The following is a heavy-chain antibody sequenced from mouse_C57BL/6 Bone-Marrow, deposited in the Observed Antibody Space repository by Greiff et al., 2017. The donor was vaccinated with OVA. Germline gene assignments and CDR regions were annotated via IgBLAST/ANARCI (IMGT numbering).Heavy chain of an antibody. CDR3: ARLGGDGYYYAMDY. Sequence: EVKLMESGAELVKPGASVKLSCTASGFNIKDYYMHWVKQRTEQGLEWIGRIDPEDGVTKYAPKFPGKATITADTSSNTAYLQLSSLTSEDTAVYYCARLGGDGYYYAMDYWGQGTSVTVSS. D-gene: IGHD2-3*01. CDR1: GFNIKDYY. CDR2: IDPEDGVT. J-gene: IGHJ4*01. V-gene: IGHV14-2*01.